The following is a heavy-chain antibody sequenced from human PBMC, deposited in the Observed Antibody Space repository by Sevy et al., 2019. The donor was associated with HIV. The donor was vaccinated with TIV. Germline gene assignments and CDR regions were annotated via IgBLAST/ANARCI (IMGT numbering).Heavy chain of an antibody. CDR3: ARVRGTISPYYYFGMDV. V-gene: IGHV3-49*03. J-gene: IGHJ6*02. CDR2: IRSKTYGGTT. Sequence: GGSLRLSCTASGFNFGDYAMSWCRQAPGKGLEWIGFIRSKTYGGTTEYAASVKGRFTISRDDSNSIASLQMNSLITEDTAVYYCARVRGTISPYYYFGMDVWGQGTTVTVSS. CDR1: GFNFGDYA. D-gene: IGHD3-16*01.